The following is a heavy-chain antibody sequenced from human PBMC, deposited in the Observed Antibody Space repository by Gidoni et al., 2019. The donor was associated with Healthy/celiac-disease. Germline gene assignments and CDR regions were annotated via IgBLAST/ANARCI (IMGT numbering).Heavy chain of an antibody. CDR2: INPNSGGT. Sequence: QVQLVQSGAEVKKPGASVKVSCTASGYTFTGSYMHWVRQAPGQGLEWMGWINPNSGGTNYAQKFQGRVTMTRDTSISTAYMELSRLRSDDTAVYYCARVDNENHYYYYGMDVWGQGTTVTVSS. CDR3: ARVDNENHYYYYGMDV. V-gene: IGHV1-2*02. J-gene: IGHJ6*02. D-gene: IGHD1-1*01. CDR1: GYTFTGSY.